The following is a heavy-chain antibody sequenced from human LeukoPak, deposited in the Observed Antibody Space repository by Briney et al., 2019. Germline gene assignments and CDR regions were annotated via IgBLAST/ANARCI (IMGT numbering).Heavy chain of an antibody. J-gene: IGHJ4*02. CDR3: AKDSSEDPGYGGTVDH. CDR2: ISWNSGSI. V-gene: IGHV3-9*01. CDR1: GFTFSSYW. D-gene: IGHD3-16*01. Sequence: GGSLRLSCAASGFTFSSYWMSWVRQAPGKGLEWVSGISWNSGSIGYADSVKGRFTISRDNAKNSLYLQMNSLRAEDTALYYCAKDSSEDPGYGGTVDHWGQGTLVTVSS.